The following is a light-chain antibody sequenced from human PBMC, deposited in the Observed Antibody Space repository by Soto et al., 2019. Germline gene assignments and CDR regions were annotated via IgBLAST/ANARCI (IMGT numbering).Light chain of an antibody. J-gene: IGLJ3*02. Sequence: QSVLTQPPSVSGAPGQRVTISCTGSSSNIGADYDVHWYQQLPGTAPKLLIYGNSNRPSGVPDRFSGSKSGTSASLAITGLQAEDEADYYCQSYDSRLSAVVFGGGTKLTVL. CDR3: QSYDSRLSAVV. CDR2: GNS. CDR1: SSNIGADYD. V-gene: IGLV1-40*01.